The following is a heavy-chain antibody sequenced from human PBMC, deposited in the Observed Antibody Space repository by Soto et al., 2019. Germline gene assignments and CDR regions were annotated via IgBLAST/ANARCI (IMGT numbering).Heavy chain of an antibody. J-gene: IGHJ3*02. D-gene: IGHD2-15*01. Sequence: GSGPTLVNATETLTLTCTVSGFSLRNARMGVSWIRQPPGKALEWLAHIFSNDEKSYSTSLKSRLTISNDTSKSQVVLTMTNMDPVDTATYYCARIADLGYCSGGSCYRSAFDIWGQGTMVTVSS. CDR1: GFSLRNARMG. CDR2: IFSNDEK. V-gene: IGHV2-26*01. CDR3: ARIADLGYCSGGSCYRSAFDI.